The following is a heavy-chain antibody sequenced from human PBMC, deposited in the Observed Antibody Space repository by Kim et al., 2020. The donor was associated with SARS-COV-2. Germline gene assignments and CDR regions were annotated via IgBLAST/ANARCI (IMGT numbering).Heavy chain of an antibody. CDR3: AKSDLYYDFWSGYYD. V-gene: IGHV3-30*18. D-gene: IGHD3-3*01. CDR2: ISYDGSNK. Sequence: GGSLRLSCAASGFTFSSYGMHWVRQAPGKGLEWVAVISYDGSNKYYADSVKGRFTISRDNSKNTLYLQMNSLRAEDTAVYYCAKSDLYYDFWSGYYDWG. J-gene: IGHJ3*01. CDR1: GFTFSSYG.